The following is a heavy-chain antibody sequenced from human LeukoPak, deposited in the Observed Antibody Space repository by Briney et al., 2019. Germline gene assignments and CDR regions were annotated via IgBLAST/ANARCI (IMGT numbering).Heavy chain of an antibody. CDR2: IIPIFGTA. CDR3: VRGKRWLPYGWFDP. D-gene: IGHD5-24*01. J-gene: IGHJ5*02. CDR1: GGTFSSYA. V-gene: IGHV1-69*05. Sequence: GASVKVSCKASGGTFSSYAISWVRQAPGQGLEWMGGIIPIFGTANYAQKFQGRVTITTDESTSTAYMELSSLRSEDTAVYYCVRGKRWLPYGWFDPWGQGTLVTVSS.